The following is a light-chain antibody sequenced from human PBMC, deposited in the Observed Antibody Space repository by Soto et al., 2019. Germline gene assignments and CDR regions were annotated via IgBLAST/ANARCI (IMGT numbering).Light chain of an antibody. CDR1: QSISSW. J-gene: IGKJ1*01. CDR3: QQYTSYSWT. Sequence: DIPMTQSPSTLSASVGDRVTITCRASQSISSWLAWYQQNPGKAPKLLIYDASSLESGVPSRFSGSGSGTEFTLTISSLQPDDFATYYCQQYTSYSWTFGQGTKVDIK. V-gene: IGKV1-5*01. CDR2: DAS.